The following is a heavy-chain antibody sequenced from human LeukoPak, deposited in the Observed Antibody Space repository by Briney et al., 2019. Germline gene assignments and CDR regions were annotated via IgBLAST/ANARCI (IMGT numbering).Heavy chain of an antibody. CDR3: ARSPGAAAHYYYYYMDV. CDR2: IYPGDSDT. Sequence: GESLKISCKGSGYSFTSYWIGWGRRMPGKGLEWMGIIYPGDSDTRYSPSFQGQVTISADKSISTAYLQWSSLKASDTAMYYCARSPGAAAHYYYYYMDVSGKGTTVTVSS. V-gene: IGHV5-51*01. J-gene: IGHJ6*03. D-gene: IGHD6-13*01. CDR1: GYSFTSYW.